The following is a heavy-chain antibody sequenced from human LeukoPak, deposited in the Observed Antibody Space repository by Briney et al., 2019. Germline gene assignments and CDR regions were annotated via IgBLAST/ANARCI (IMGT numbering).Heavy chain of an antibody. J-gene: IGHJ3*02. CDR2: IYSSGST. CDR1: SGSISNYY. D-gene: IGHD3-16*01. V-gene: IGHV4-59*08. CDR3: ARHGGGVTNDAFDI. Sequence: PSETLSLTCTVSSGSISNYYWSWIRQPPGRGLEWIGYIYSSGSTNYNPSLKSRVTISVDTSKNQFSLKLSSVTAADTAVCYCARHGGGVTNDAFDIWGQGTMVTVSS.